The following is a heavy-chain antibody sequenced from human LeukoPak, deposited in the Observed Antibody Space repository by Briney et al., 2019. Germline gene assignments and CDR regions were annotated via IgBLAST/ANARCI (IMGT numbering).Heavy chain of an antibody. Sequence: GASVKVSCKVSGYTLTELSMHWVRQAPGKGLEWMGGFDPEDGETIYAQKFQGRVTMTEDTSTDTAYMELSSLRYEDTAVYYCATGAVAPGYYYMDVWGKGTTVTVSS. CDR2: FDPEDGET. J-gene: IGHJ6*03. D-gene: IGHD6-19*01. CDR3: ATGAVAPGYYYMDV. V-gene: IGHV1-24*01. CDR1: GYTLTELS.